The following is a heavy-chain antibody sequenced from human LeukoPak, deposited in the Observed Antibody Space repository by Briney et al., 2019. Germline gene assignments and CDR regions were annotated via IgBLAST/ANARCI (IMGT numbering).Heavy chain of an antibody. V-gene: IGHV3-21*01. D-gene: IGHD2-15*01. CDR3: ARDHCSGGSCLGY. J-gene: IGHJ4*02. CDR2: ISSSSSYI. CDR1: GFTFSSYS. Sequence: PGGSLRLSCAASGFTFSSYSMNWVRQAPGKGLEWVSSISSSSSYIYYADSVKGRFTISRDNAKNSLYLQMNSLRAEDTAVYYCARDHCSGGSCLGYWGQGTLVTVSS.